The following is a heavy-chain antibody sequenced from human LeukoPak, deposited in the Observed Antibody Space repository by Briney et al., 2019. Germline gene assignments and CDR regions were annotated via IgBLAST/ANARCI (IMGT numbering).Heavy chain of an antibody. CDR2: IKQDGSEK. D-gene: IGHD3-22*01. V-gene: IGHV3-7*03. Sequence: GSLRLSCAASGFTFSSYWMSWVRQAPGKGLEWVANIKQDGSEKHFVDSVKGRFTISRDNAKNSLYLQMNSLRADDTAIYYCARDISYPTSGYYYGFDYWGQGTLVTVSS. CDR1: GFTFSSYW. CDR3: ARDISYPTSGYYYGFDY. J-gene: IGHJ4*02.